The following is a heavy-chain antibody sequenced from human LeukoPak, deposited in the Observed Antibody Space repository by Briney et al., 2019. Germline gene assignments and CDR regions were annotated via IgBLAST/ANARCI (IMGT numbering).Heavy chain of an antibody. CDR3: TTLSRPVADLFAY. J-gene: IGHJ4*02. Sequence: PGGSLRLSCAASGITFSYAWMTWVRQTPGKGLEWVARIKGKTEGGAADYAAPVKDRFSISRDDSKNTVVLHMNSLKTEGTAVYYCTTLSRPVADLFAYWGQGTLVSVSS. D-gene: IGHD6-19*01. CDR1: GITFSYAW. CDR2: IKGKTEGGAA. V-gene: IGHV3-15*05.